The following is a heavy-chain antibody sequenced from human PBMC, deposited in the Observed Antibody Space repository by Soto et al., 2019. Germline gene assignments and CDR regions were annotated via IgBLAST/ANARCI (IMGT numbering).Heavy chain of an antibody. Sequence: SETLSLTCTVSGDSVSGGGYYWTWIRQPPGKGLEWIGYINLSGSTNYNPSLKSRVTISVDTSKNQFSLKLSSVTAADTAVYYCAREPPRVRLQHYYYYYMDVWGKGTTVTVSS. CDR1: GDSVSGGGYY. D-gene: IGHD2-21*02. J-gene: IGHJ6*03. CDR2: INLSGST. CDR3: AREPPRVRLQHYYYYYMDV. V-gene: IGHV4-61*08.